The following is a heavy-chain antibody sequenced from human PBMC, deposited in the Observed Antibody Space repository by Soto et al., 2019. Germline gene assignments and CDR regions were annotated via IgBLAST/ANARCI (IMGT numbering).Heavy chain of an antibody. Sequence: GGSLRLSCAASGFTFSSYGMHWVRQAPGKGLEWVAVIWYDGSNKYYADSVKGRFTISRDNSKNTLYLQMNSLRAEDTAVYYCARGGYYDFWSGPSDAFDIWGQGTMVTV. CDR2: IWYDGSNK. J-gene: IGHJ3*02. CDR3: ARGGYYDFWSGPSDAFDI. D-gene: IGHD3-3*01. V-gene: IGHV3-33*01. CDR1: GFTFSSYG.